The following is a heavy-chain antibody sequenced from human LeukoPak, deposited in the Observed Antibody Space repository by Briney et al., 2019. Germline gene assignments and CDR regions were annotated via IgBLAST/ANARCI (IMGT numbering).Heavy chain of an antibody. CDR2: ISGSGGST. Sequence: GGSLRLSCAVSGITLSNYGMSWVRQAPGKGLEWVAGISGSGGSTNYADSVKGRFTISKDNRKNTLYLQMNSLRVEDTAVYFCAKRGVVIRVILVGFHKEAYYFDSWGQGALVTVSS. J-gene: IGHJ4*02. CDR3: AKRGVVIRVILVGFHKEAYYFDS. CDR1: GITLSNYG. V-gene: IGHV3-23*01. D-gene: IGHD3-22*01.